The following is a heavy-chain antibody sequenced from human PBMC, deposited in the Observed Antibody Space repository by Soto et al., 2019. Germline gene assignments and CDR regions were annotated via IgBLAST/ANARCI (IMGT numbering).Heavy chain of an antibody. V-gene: IGHV4-39*01. CDR1: GRSMSGYF. D-gene: IGHD4-17*01. J-gene: IGHJ4*02. Sequence: PSETLSLTCTVSGRSMSGYFWVWIRQSPRRGLELIGSISYSGRTYDNPSLQSRVTISIDASKNQFSLKLTSVTTADTAVYYCARRRASDYGGNHHPYYFDRWGQGALVTVSS. CDR2: ISYSGRT. CDR3: ARRRASDYGGNHHPYYFDR.